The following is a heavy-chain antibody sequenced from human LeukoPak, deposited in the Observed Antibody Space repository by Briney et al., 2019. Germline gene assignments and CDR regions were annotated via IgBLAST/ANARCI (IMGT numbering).Heavy chain of an antibody. CDR3: ARERLRDAFDI. V-gene: IGHV4-61*02. D-gene: IGHD4-17*01. Sequence: SETLSLTCTVSGGSISSGSYYWSWIRQPAGKGLEWIGRIYTSGSTNYNPSLKSRVTISVDTSKNQFSLKLSSVTAADTAVYYCARERLRDAFDIWGQGTMVTVSS. CDR1: GGSISSGSYY. CDR2: IYTSGST. J-gene: IGHJ3*02.